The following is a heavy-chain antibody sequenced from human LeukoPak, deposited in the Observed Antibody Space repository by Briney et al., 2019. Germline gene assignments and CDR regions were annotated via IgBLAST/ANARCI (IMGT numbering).Heavy chain of an antibody. CDR1: GFTFSSYE. V-gene: IGHV3-30*02. J-gene: IGHJ6*03. CDR3: AKDQGGGWYYYYYMDV. D-gene: IGHD2-15*01. Sequence: PGGSLRLSCAASGFTFSSYEMNWVRQAPGKGREWVAFIRYDGSNKYYADSVKGRFTISRDNSKNTLYLQMNSLRAEDTAVYYCAKDQGGGWYYYYYMDVWGKGTTVTISS. CDR2: IRYDGSNK.